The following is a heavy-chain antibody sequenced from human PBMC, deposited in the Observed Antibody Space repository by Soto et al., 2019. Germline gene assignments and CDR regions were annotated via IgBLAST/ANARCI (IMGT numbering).Heavy chain of an antibody. J-gene: IGHJ4*02. V-gene: IGHV4-30-4*01. CDR2: IYYSGST. CDR3: SRGWGFGATTLYY. D-gene: IGHD3-10*01. Sequence: PSETLSLTCTVSGGSISSGDYYWSWIRQSPGKGLEWIGYIYYSGSTYYNPSLKSRVTISVDTSKNQFSLKLSSVTAADTAVYYCSRGWGFGATTLYYCGQRTLVTVSS. CDR1: GGSISSGDYY.